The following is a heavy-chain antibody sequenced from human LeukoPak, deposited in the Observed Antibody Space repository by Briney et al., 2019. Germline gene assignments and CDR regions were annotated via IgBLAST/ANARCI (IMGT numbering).Heavy chain of an antibody. D-gene: IGHD6-13*01. V-gene: IGHV4-34*01. CDR3: ASPAHSSSWYNY. Sequence: SETLSLTCAVYGGSFSGYYWSWIRQPPGKGLEWIGEINHSGSTNYNPSLKSRVTISVDTSKNQFSLKLSSVTAADTAVYYCASPAHSSSWYNYWGQGTLVTVSS. CDR1: GGSFSGYY. J-gene: IGHJ4*02. CDR2: INHSGST.